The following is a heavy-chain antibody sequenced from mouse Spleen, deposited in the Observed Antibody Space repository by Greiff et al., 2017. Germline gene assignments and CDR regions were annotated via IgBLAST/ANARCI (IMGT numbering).Heavy chain of an antibody. V-gene: IGHV1-4*01. CDR3: AREGYGTERHYFEY. J-gene: IGHJ2*01. CDR1: GYTFTSYT. D-gene: IGHD2-10*02. Sequence: QVQLQQSGAELARPGASVKMSCKASGYTFTSYTMHWVKQRPGQGLEWIGYINPSSGYTKSNQKFKDKATLTADKSSSTAYMQLSSLTSEDSAVYYCAREGYGTERHYFEYWGQGTTLTVSS. CDR2: INPSSGYT.